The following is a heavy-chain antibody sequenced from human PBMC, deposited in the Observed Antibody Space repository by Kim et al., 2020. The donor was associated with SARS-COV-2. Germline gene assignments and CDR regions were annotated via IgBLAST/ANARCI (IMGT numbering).Heavy chain of an antibody. CDR1: GGSISSYY. CDR2: IYYSGST. CDR3: ARLYYDILTGYPNWFDP. Sequence: SETLSLTCTVSGGSISSYYWSWIRQPPGKGLEWIGYIYYSGSTNYNPSLNSRVTISVDTSKNQFSLKLSSVTAADTAVYYCARLYYDILTGYPNWFDPWGQGTLVTVSS. V-gene: IGHV4-59*13. J-gene: IGHJ5*02. D-gene: IGHD3-9*01.